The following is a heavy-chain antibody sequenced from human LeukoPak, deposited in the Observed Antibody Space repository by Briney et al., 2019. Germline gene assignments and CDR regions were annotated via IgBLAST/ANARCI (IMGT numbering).Heavy chain of an antibody. Sequence: SETLSLTCTVSGGSISTSNYYWGWIRQPPGKGLEWIGNIFYSGSTYYSPSLKRRVTISMDTSKNQFSLNLSSLTAADTAVYYCARYRAFDIWGQGTMVTVSS. V-gene: IGHV4-39*07. CDR2: IFYSGST. J-gene: IGHJ3*02. CDR3: ARYRAFDI. CDR1: GGSISTSNYY.